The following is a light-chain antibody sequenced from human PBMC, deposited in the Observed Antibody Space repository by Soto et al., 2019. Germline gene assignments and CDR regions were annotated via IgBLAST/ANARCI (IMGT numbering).Light chain of an antibody. V-gene: IGLV2-23*01. CDR2: EGI. J-gene: IGLJ1*01. CDR3: CSYAGSGTDNYV. CDR1: SSDIGTYNL. Sequence: QSVLAQSASVSGSPGQSITISCTGTSSDIGTYNLVSWYQHYPGKAPKLMIYEGIKRPSGVSNRFSGSKSGNTAFLTISGLQAEDEADYYCCSYAGSGTDNYVFGSGSRSPS.